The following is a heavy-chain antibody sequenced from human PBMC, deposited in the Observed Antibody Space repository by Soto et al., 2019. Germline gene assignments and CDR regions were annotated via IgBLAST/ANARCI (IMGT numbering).Heavy chain of an antibody. D-gene: IGHD3-22*01. V-gene: IGHV1-18*04. J-gene: IGHJ4*02. CDR3: ARDRTYYYDSSGYQHFDY. CDR2: ISAYNGNT. Sequence: GASVKVSCKASGYTFTSYGISWVRQAPGQGLEWMGWISAYNGNTNYAQKLQGRVTMTTDTSTSTAYMELRSLRSDDTAVYYCARDRTYYYDSSGYQHFDYWGQGTLVTVS. CDR1: GYTFTSYG.